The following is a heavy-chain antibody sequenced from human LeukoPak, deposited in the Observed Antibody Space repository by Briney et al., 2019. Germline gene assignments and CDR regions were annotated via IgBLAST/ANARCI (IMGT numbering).Heavy chain of an antibody. Sequence: GASVKASCKASVYTFTVYYMHWVRQAPGRGLEWMGWINPNSGGTNYAQKFQGRVTMTRDTSISTVYMELSRLRSDDTAVYYCARDQTWGYYMDVWGKGTTVTVSS. CDR1: VYTFTVYY. J-gene: IGHJ6*03. CDR2: INPNSGGT. CDR3: ARDQTWGYYMDV. V-gene: IGHV1-2*02. D-gene: IGHD1-26*01.